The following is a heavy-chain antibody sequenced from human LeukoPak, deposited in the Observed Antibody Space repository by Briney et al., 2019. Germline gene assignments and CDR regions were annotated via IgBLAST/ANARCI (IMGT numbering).Heavy chain of an antibody. D-gene: IGHD3-10*01. J-gene: IGHJ4*02. CDR1: GSTVSSNY. CDR3: VGPDSQFDC. V-gene: IGHV3-21*01. Sequence: PGGSLRLSCAASGSTVSSNYMSWVRQAPGKGLEWVSSISSNSLHIFYADSVKGRFTISRDNAKNSLYLQMNNLRAEDTAVYYCVGPDSQFDCWGQGTLVTVSS. CDR2: ISSNSLHI.